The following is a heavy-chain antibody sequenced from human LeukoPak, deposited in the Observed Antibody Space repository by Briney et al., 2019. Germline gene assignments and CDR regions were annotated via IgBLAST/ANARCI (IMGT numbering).Heavy chain of an antibody. J-gene: IGHJ4*02. Sequence: GGSLRLSCAASGFTFSSYAMHWVRQAPGKGLEWVAVISYDGSNKYYADSVKGRFTISRDNSKNTLYLQMNSLRAEDTAVYYCARSGDYYDSSGYRSPVYFDYWGQGTLVTVSS. D-gene: IGHD3-22*01. CDR2: ISYDGSNK. CDR3: ARSGDYYDSSGYRSPVYFDY. CDR1: GFTFSSYA. V-gene: IGHV3-30-3*01.